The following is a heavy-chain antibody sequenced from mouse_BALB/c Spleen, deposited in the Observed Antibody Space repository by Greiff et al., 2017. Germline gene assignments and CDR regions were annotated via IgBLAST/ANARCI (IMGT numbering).Heavy chain of an antibody. D-gene: IGHD2-1*01. CDR1: GFSLTSYG. J-gene: IGHJ4*01. CDR3: ARPNGNYGYAMDY. Sequence: VKLVESGPDLVAPSQSLSITCTVSGFSLTSYGVHWVRQPPGKGLEWLVVIWSDGSTTYNSALKSRLSISKDNSKSQVFLKMNSLQTDDTAMYYCARPNGNYGYAMDYWGQGTSVTVSS. V-gene: IGHV2-6-2*01. CDR2: IWSDGST.